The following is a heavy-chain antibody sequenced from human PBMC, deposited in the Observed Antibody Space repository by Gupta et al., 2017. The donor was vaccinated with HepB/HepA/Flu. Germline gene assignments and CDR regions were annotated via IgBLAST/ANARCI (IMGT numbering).Heavy chain of an antibody. Sequence: QVQLQESGPGLVKPSETLSLTCTVSGGSISSYYWSWIRQPPGKGLEWIGYIYYSGSTNYNPSLKSRVTISVDTSKNQFSLKLSSVTAADTAVYYCARAYDILTGIYAFDIWGQGTMVTVSS. J-gene: IGHJ3*02. V-gene: IGHV4-59*08. CDR3: ARAYDILTGIYAFDI. CDR1: GGSISSYY. D-gene: IGHD3-9*01. CDR2: IYYSGST.